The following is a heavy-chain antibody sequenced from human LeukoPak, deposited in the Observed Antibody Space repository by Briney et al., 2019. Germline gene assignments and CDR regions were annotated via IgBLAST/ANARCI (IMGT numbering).Heavy chain of an antibody. CDR1: GGSFSGYY. D-gene: IGHD3-22*01. CDR3: ARGPSAISYYYDSSGVDP. CDR2: INHSGST. J-gene: IGHJ5*02. V-gene: IGHV4-34*01. Sequence: PSETLSLTCAVYGGSFSGYYWSWIRQPPGKGLEWIGEINHSGSTNYNPSLKSRVTISVDTSKNQFSLTLSSVTAADTAVYYCARGPSAISYYYDSSGVDPWGQGTLVTVSS.